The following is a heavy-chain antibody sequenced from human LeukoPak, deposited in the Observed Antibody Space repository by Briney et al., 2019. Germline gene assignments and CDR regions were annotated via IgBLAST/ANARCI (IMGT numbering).Heavy chain of an antibody. CDR3: ARDHAAGTFDY. D-gene: IGHD6-13*01. CDR1: GFTFSSYA. CDR2: ISYDGSNK. V-gene: IGHV3-30-3*01. J-gene: IGHJ4*02. Sequence: PGESLRLSCAASGFTFSSYAMHWVRQAPGKGLEWVAVISYDGSNKYYADSVKGRFTISRDNSKNTLYLQMNSLRAEDTAVYYCARDHAAGTFDYWGQGTLVTVSS.